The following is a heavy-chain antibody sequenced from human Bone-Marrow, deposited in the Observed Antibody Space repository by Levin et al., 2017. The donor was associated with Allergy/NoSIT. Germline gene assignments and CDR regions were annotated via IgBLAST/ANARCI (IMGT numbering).Heavy chain of an antibody. CDR3: AKVDSSSWNPPEYYFDC. Sequence: SQTLSLTCTVSGDSLTSHYWSWIRQSPGKGLEWIGFIYYGGRTNYNPSLKSRVRISVDTSKHQFSLRLATVTAEDTAVYYCAKVDSSSWNPPEYYFDCWGQGALVAVSS. D-gene: IGHD6-13*01. CDR1: GDSLTSHY. J-gene: IGHJ4*02. CDR2: IYYGGRT. V-gene: IGHV4-59*11.